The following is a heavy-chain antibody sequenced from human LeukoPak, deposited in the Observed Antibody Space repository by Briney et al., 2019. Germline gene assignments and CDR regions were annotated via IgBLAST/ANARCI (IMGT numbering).Heavy chain of an antibody. CDR1: GGSFSGYY. CDR3: ARDMVGAYYFDY. V-gene: IGHV4-34*01. D-gene: IGHD1-26*01. J-gene: IGHJ4*02. Sequence: SETLSLTCAVYGGSFSGYYWSWIRQPPGKGLEWIGEINHSGSTNYNPSLKSRVTISVDTSKNQFSLKLSSVTAADTAVYYCARDMVGAYYFDYWGQGTLVTASS. CDR2: INHSGST.